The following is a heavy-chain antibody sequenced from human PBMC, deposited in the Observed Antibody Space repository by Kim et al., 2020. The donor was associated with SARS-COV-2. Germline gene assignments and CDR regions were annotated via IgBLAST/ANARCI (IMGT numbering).Heavy chain of an antibody. Sequence: GGSLRLSCAASGFTFSDYGMHWVRQAPGKGLEWVAVISFDGNTESYRDSVKGRFSISRDNSKNTLYLLMNSLRAEDTALYYCVRPDESQYFDWRIPGGVCGEGTLATVSS. CDR1: GFTFSDYG. D-gene: IGHD3-9*01. J-gene: IGHJ4*01. V-gene: IGHV3-33*01. CDR3: VRPDESQYFDWRIPGGV. CDR2: ISFDGNTE.